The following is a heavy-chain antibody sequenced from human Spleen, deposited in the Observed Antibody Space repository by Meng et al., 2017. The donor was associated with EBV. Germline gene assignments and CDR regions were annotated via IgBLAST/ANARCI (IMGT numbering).Heavy chain of an antibody. CDR1: GFSLSTSGLG. J-gene: IGHJ4*02. CDR3: AYFYYYGSGTYGINYFDY. Sequence: QITLKGAGPPRVKPTQTLPLSCTFSGFSLSTSGLGVGWIRQPPGKALEWLALIYWDDDNRYSPSLKSRLTITRDTSRNQVVLRMTNMDPVDTATYYCAYFYYYGSGTYGINYFDYWGPGTLVTVSS. V-gene: IGHV2-5*02. CDR2: IYWDDDN. D-gene: IGHD3-10*01.